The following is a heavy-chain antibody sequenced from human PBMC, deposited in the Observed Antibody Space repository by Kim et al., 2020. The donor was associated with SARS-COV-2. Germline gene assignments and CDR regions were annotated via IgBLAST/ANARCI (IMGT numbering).Heavy chain of an antibody. D-gene: IGHD2-21*02. CDR2: ITPSGDIT. J-gene: IGHJ4*02. Sequence: ASVKVSCKASGYTFTSNHTHWVRQAPGQGLEWMAMITPSGDITHYAQTFQGRLTLTTDTSTSTVYMELSSLRSEDTAVYFCVRDLSGAWTFDYWGQGTLVTVSS. CDR1: GYTFTSNH. V-gene: IGHV1-46*01. CDR3: VRDLSGAWTFDY.